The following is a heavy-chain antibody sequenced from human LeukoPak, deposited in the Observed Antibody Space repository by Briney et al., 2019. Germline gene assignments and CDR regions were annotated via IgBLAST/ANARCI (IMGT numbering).Heavy chain of an antibody. J-gene: IGHJ4*02. CDR3: ARSTVTTPYYFDY. CDR2: ISGSGGST. CDR1: GFTFSSYA. Sequence: GGSLRLSCAASGFTFSSYAMRWVRQAPGKGLEWVSAISGSGGSTYYADSVKGRFTISRDNSKNTLYLQMNSLRAEDTAVYYCARSTVTTPYYFDYWGQGTLVTVSS. V-gene: IGHV3-23*01. D-gene: IGHD4-17*01.